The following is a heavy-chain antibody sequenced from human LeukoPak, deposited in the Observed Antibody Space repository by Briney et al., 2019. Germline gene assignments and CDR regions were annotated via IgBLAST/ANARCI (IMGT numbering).Heavy chain of an antibody. Sequence: SGTLPLTCTVYPGSFSAHYWSWIRQPPGKGLEWIGEINHSGGTNYNPSLKSRVTISLDTSKNQFSLKLSSVTAADTAIYYCARGLKLTVTNVLEFDYWGQGSLVTVSS. D-gene: IGHD4-17*01. CDR1: PGSFSAHY. V-gene: IGHV4-34*01. CDR2: INHSGGT. CDR3: ARGLKLTVTNVLEFDY. J-gene: IGHJ4*02.